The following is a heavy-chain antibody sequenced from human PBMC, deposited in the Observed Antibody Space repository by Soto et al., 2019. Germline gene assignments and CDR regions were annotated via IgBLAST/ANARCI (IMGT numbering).Heavy chain of an antibody. D-gene: IGHD6-6*01. J-gene: IGHJ6*02. V-gene: IGHV4-31*03. CDR2: IYYSGST. CDR3: ARESGGYDSSTRYGLDV. Sequence: SETLSLTCSVSCGSISSVGHYWTWIRQQPGKGLEWIGYIYYSGSTDYNPSLKSRVTISVDRSKNQFSLNLSSVTAADTAIYYCARESGGYDSSTRYGLDVWGQGTTVTAP. CDR1: CGSISSVGHY.